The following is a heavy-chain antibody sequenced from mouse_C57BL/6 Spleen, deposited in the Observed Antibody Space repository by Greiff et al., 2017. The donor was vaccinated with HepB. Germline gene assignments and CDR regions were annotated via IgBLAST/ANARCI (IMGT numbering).Heavy chain of an antibody. CDR2: INPNYGTT. CDR3: AREGTAQATYYFDY. J-gene: IGHJ2*01. CDR1: GYSFTDYN. D-gene: IGHD3-2*02. V-gene: IGHV1-39*01. Sequence: VVESGPELVKPGASVKISCKASGYSFTDYNMNWVKQSNGKSLEWIGVINPNYGTTSYNQKFKGKATLTVVQSSRTAYMQLNSLTSEDSAVYYCAREGTAQATYYFDYWGQGTTRTVSS.